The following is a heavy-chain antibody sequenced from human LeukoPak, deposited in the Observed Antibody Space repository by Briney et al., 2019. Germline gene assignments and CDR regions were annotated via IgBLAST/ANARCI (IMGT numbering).Heavy chain of an antibody. V-gene: IGHV3-21*01. CDR1: GFTFSSYS. D-gene: IGHD1-26*01. CDR3: ARGAGATRKIDY. CDR2: ISSSSSYI. Sequence: GGFLRLSCAASGFTFSSYSMNWVRQAPGKGLEWVSSISSSSSYIYYADSVKGRFTISRDNAKNSLYLQMNSLRAEDTAVYYCARGAGATRKIDYWGQGTLVTVSS. J-gene: IGHJ4*02.